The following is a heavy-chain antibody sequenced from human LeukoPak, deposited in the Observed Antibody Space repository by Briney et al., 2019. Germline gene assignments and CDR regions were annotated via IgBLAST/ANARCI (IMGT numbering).Heavy chain of an antibody. CDR3: AKGTSSSCYSAPNY. D-gene: IGHD2-15*01. CDR1: GFTFSSYG. CDR2: ISKDGSNE. Sequence: GGSLRLSCAASGFTFSSYGLHWVRQAPGKGLECVAVISKDGSNEHYADPGKGRFTISRDNSKNTLYLQMNSLRTEDTAVYYCAKGTSSSCYSAPNYWGQGTLVTVSS. J-gene: IGHJ4*02. V-gene: IGHV3-30*04.